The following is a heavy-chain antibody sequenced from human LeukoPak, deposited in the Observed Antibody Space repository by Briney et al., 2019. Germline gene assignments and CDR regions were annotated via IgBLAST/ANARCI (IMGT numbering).Heavy chain of an antibody. Sequence: TGGSLRLSCAASGFIFSNYAITWIRQAPGKGLEWVSEISGSGESTYYGDSVKGRFTISRDNSKNTLYLQMNSLRAGDTAIYYCARGDWDFDYWGQGTLVTVSS. CDR3: ARGDWDFDY. D-gene: IGHD3-9*01. CDR2: ISGSGEST. V-gene: IGHV3-23*02. J-gene: IGHJ4*02. CDR1: GFIFSNYA.